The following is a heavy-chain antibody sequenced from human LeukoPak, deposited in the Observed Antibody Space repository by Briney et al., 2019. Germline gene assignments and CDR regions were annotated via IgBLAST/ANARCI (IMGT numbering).Heavy chain of an antibody. V-gene: IGHV3-21*01. CDR1: GFTFSNYN. J-gene: IGHJ4*02. CDR2: ISSRSSYI. CDR3: ARDRETTGYDY. Sequence: GGSLGLSCAASGFTFSNYNMNWVRQAPGKGLEWVSSISSRSSYIYSADSVKGRFTISRDNAKNSLYLEMNSLRGEDTAVYFCARDRETTGYDYWGQGTLVTVSS. D-gene: IGHD5-12*01.